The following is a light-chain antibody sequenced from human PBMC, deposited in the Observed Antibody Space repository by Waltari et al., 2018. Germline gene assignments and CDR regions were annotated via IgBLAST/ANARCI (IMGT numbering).Light chain of an antibody. V-gene: IGLV2-23*01. CDR1: SSDVGSYNL. CDR3: CSYAPGNTYV. J-gene: IGLJ1*01. Sequence: QSALTQPSSVSGSPGQSITISCTGTSSDVGSYNLVSWYQHSPGKAPKLMILSDRFSGSKSDNTASLTISGLQAEDEADYYCCSYAPGNTYVFGTGTKVTVL.